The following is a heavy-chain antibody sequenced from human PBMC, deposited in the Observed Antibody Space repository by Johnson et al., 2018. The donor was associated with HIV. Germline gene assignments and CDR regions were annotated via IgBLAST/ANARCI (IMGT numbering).Heavy chain of an antibody. D-gene: IGHD6-19*01. CDR2: ISYDGSNK. CDR3: TRDSVAPDALDI. V-gene: IGHV3-30*04. Sequence: QVQLVESGGGVVQPGRSLRLSCAASRFTFRNYAMHWVRQAPGKGLEGVAAISYDGSNKYYADSVKGRFTISRDNSKNTLYLQMNSLRGEDTAVYYCTRDSVAPDALDIWGQGTIVTVSS. J-gene: IGHJ3*02. CDR1: RFTFRNYA.